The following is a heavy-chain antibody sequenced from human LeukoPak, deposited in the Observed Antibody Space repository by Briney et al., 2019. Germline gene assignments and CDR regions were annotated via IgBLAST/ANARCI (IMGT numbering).Heavy chain of an antibody. J-gene: IGHJ4*02. Sequence: ASVMVSCKASGYTFTGYYIHWVRQAPAQGLEWMGRINPNSGGTSYAQKFQGRVTVTRDTSITTAYMELSRLRSDDTAVYYCAREPDYGDFALPDYWGQGTLVTVSS. D-gene: IGHD4-17*01. CDR3: AREPDYGDFALPDY. CDR2: INPNSGGT. CDR1: GYTFTGYY. V-gene: IGHV1-2*02.